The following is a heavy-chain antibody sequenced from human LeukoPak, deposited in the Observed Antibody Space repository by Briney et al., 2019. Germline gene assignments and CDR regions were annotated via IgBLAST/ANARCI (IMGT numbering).Heavy chain of an antibody. D-gene: IGHD6-19*01. CDR2: IYYSGST. CDR1: GGSFSSFS. Sequence: SETLSLTCTVSGGSFSSFSWSWIRQPPGKGLEWIGYIYYSGSTNYNPSLKSRVTMSVDTSKDQLSLKLNSVTAADTAVYYCARGGRTVASNWFDPWGQGTLVTVSS. J-gene: IGHJ5*02. V-gene: IGHV4-59*01. CDR3: ARGGRTVASNWFDP.